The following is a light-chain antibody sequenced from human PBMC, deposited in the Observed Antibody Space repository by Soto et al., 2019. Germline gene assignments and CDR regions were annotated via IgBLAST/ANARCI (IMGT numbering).Light chain of an antibody. CDR3: HQYGTSPYT. CDR1: QSISSGH. CDR2: GAS. V-gene: IGKV3-20*01. Sequence: EIVLTQSPDTLSLSPGERDTLSCRASQSISSGHLAWYQQKPGQAPRLLLYGASNRTTGIPDRFSGSGSGTDFTLTINRLEPEDFSVYSCHQYGTSPYTFGQGTKLDIK. J-gene: IGKJ2*01.